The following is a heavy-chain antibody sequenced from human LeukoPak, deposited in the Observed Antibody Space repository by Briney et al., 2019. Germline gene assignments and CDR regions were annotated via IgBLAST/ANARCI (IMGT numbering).Heavy chain of an antibody. CDR3: ANGVRGSGAFDY. Sequence: GGSLRLSCAASGFTFSSYAMGWVRQAPGKGLEWVSAISGSGGSTYYADSVKGRFTISRDNSKNTLYLQMNSLRAEDTAVYYCANGVRGSGAFDYWGQGTLVTVSS. D-gene: IGHD6-19*01. CDR2: ISGSGGST. CDR1: GFTFSSYA. J-gene: IGHJ4*02. V-gene: IGHV3-23*01.